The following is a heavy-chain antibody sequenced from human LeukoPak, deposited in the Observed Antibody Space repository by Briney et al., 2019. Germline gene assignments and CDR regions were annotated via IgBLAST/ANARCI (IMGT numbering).Heavy chain of an antibody. Sequence: ASVKVSCKASGYTFTGYYMHGVRQAPGQGLEWMGRINPNSGGTNYAQRFQGRFTMTRDTSISTAYMELSRLRSDDTAVHYCARDDLGSGYLMWGQGTLVTASP. CDR2: INPNSGGT. V-gene: IGHV1-2*06. CDR3: ARDDLGSGYLM. CDR1: GYTFTGYY. J-gene: IGHJ4*02. D-gene: IGHD3-22*01.